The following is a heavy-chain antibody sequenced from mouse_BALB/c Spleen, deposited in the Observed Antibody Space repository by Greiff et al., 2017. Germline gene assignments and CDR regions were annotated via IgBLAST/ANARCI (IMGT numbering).Heavy chain of an antibody. J-gene: IGHJ3*01. V-gene: IGHV1-7*01. CDR3: ATGGDWFAY. CDR2: INPSTGYT. CDR1: GYTFTSYW. Sequence: QVQLQQSGAELAKPGASVKLSCKASGYTFTSYWMHWVKQRPGQGLEWIGYINPSTGYTEYNQKFKDKATLTADKSSSTAYMQLSSLTSEDSAVYYCATGGDWFAYWGQGTLVTVSA.